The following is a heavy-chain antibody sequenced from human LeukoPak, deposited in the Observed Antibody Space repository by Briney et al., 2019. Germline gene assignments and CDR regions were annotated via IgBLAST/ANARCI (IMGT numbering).Heavy chain of an antibody. V-gene: IGHV3-7*03. CDR3: ARAGIAVAGTDAFDI. CDR2: IKHDGSEK. CDR1: GFTFSSYW. J-gene: IGHJ3*02. D-gene: IGHD6-19*01. Sequence: PGGSLRLSCAASGFTFSSYWMSWVRQAPGKGLEWVANIKHDGSEKYYVDSVKGRFTISRDNAKNSLYLQMNSLRAEDTAVYYCARAGIAVAGTDAFDIWGQGTMVTVSS.